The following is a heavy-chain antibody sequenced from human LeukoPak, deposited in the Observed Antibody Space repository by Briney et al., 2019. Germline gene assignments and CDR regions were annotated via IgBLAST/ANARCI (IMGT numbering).Heavy chain of an antibody. CDR2: ISWNSGSI. CDR3: AKEIYGDYDYYYYGMDV. CDR1: GFTFDDYA. Sequence: PGGSLRLSCAASGFTFDDYAMHWVRQAPGKGLEWVSGISWNSGSIGYADSVKGRFTISRDNAKNSLYLQMNSLRAEDTALYYCAKEIYGDYDYYYYGMDVWGQGTTVTVSS. D-gene: IGHD4-17*01. V-gene: IGHV3-9*01. J-gene: IGHJ6*02.